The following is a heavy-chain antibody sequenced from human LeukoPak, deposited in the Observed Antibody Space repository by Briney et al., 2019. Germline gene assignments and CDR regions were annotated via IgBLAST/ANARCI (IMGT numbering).Heavy chain of an antibody. J-gene: IGHJ5*02. D-gene: IGHD3-22*01. V-gene: IGHV4-59*08. CDR1: GGSISSYY. Sequence: ASETLSLTCTVSGGSISSYYWSWIRQTPGKGLEWIGYIYYSGSTNYNPSLKSRVTISVDTSKNQFSLKLSSVTAADTAVYYCARQNYYDSSGYYYNWFDPWGQGTLVTVSS. CDR3: ARQNYYDSSGYYYNWFDP. CDR2: IYYSGST.